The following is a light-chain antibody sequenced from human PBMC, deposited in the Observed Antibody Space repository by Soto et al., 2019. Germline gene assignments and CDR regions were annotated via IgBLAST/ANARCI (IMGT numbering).Light chain of an antibody. CDR1: SNDVGSYNR. CDR2: EVS. V-gene: IGLV2-18*01. J-gene: IGLJ1*01. CDR3: SLYTSSSTYV. Sequence: QSVLTQPPSVSGSPGQSVTISCTGTSNDVGSYNRVSWYQQPPGTAPKVIIYEVSNRPSGVPDRFSGSKSGNTASLTISGLQVEDEADYFCSLYTSSSTYVFGTGTKLTVL.